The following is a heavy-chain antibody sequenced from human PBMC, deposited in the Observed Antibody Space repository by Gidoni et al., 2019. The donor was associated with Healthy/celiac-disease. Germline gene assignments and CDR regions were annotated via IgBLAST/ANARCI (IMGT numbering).Heavy chain of an antibody. CDR3: TTDPSIVGAAGAFDI. CDR1: GFPLSNAW. Sequence: EVQLVEPAGGLVKPARALRLPCAAPGFPLSNAWLSWVRQAPGQGLEWVGRIKSKTDGGTTDYAAPVKGRFTISRDDSKNTLYLQMNSLKTEDTAVHYCTTDPSIVGAAGAFDIWGQGTMVTVSS. J-gene: IGHJ3*02. D-gene: IGHD1-26*01. CDR2: IKSKTDGGTT. V-gene: IGHV3-15*01.